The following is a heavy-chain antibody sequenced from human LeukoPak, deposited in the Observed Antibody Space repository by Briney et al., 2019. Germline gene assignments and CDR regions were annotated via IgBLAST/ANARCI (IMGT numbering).Heavy chain of an antibody. CDR1: GFTFSSYG. J-gene: IGHJ4*02. CDR2: IQYDGSNQ. V-gene: IGHV3-30*02. Sequence: GGSLRLSCAASGFTFSSYGVHWVRRAPGKVLEWMAYIQYDGSNQQYADSVKGRFTISRDNSRNTLYLQMNSLRAEDTAVYYCAKDLERMVRGVWVPLDYWGQGTLVTVSS. CDR3: AKDLERMVRGVWVPLDY. D-gene: IGHD3-10*01.